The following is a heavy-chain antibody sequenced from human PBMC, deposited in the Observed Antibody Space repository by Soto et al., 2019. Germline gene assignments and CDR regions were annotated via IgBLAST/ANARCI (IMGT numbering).Heavy chain of an antibody. J-gene: IGHJ4*02. CDR2: INAGNGNT. CDR1: GYSFISYA. Sequence: ASVKVSCKASGYSFISYAMHWVRQAPGQRLEWMGWINAGNGNTKYSQKFQGRVSITRDTSASTAYMELSSLRSEDTAVYYCARGYCSGGSCYSVDYWGQGTLVTVSS. V-gene: IGHV1-3*01. D-gene: IGHD2-15*01. CDR3: ARGYCSGGSCYSVDY.